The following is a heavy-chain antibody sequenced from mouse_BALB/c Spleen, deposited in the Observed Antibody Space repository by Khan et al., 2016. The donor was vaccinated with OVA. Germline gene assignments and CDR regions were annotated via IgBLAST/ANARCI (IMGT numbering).Heavy chain of an antibody. CDR1: GYSFTVYY. Sequence: EVQLQESGPDLVKPGSSVNISCKASGYSFTVYYMHWVKQSHGKSLECIGRVNPNNGDTTYNQKFKDKAILTVDKSSTTAYMELRSLTSEDSAVYYCVRGYDFFVYWGQGTLVTVSA. D-gene: IGHD2-14*01. CDR3: VRGYDFFVY. V-gene: IGHV1-18*01. J-gene: IGHJ3*01. CDR2: VNPNNGDT.